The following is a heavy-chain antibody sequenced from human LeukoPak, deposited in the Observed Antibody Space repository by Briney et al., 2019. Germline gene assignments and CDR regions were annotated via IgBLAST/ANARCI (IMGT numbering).Heavy chain of an antibody. V-gene: IGHV3-48*02. D-gene: IGHD5-24*01. CDR2: ISTGSSTI. J-gene: IGHJ3*02. CDR3: ARPRDGYNYGAFDI. Sequence: GGSLRLSCAASGFTFSIYTMNWVRQAPGKGQAWVSYISTGSSTIHYADSVKGRFTISRDNAKNSLYLQMNSLRDEDTAVYYCARPRDGYNYGAFDIWGQGTMVTVSS. CDR1: GFTFSIYT.